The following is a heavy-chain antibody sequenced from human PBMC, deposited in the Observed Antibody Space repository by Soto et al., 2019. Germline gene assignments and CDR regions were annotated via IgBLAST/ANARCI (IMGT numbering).Heavy chain of an antibody. Sequence: QVQLQESGPGLVKPSGTLSLTCAVSSGSISSSNWWSWVRQPPGKGLEGIGEIYHSGSTNYNPSLKSRVTISVDKSKNQFSLKLSSVTAADTAVYYCASAMVTNFGWFDPWGQGTLVTVSS. D-gene: IGHD5-18*01. CDR3: ASAMVTNFGWFDP. CDR1: SGSISSSNW. CDR2: IYHSGST. V-gene: IGHV4-4*02. J-gene: IGHJ5*02.